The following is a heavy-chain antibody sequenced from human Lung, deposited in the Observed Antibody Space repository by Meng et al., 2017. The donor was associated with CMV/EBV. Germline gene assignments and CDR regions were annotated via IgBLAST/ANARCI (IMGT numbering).Heavy chain of an antibody. CDR2: IIPIIGIT. D-gene: IGHD6-13*01. CDR3: ARERDSSSWFDGY. J-gene: IGHJ4*02. V-gene: IGHV1-69*10. CDR1: GGSFGNYG. Sequence: SVXVSXXASGGSFGNYGISWVRQAPGQGLEWMGVIIPIIGITKYAQRFQGRVTITADTSTSTAYMELSSRRSEDTAMYYCARERDSSSWFDGYWGQGTLVTVSS.